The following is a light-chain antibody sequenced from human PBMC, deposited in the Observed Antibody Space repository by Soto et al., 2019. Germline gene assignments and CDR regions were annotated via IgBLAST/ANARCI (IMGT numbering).Light chain of an antibody. CDR3: QQSSNWHPEIT. CDR2: GAS. Sequence: EIVLTQSPGILSFSPGERATLSCRASQSVSSNYLAWYQQKPGQAPRLLIYGASSRATGIPDRFNGSGSGTDFTLTISRLEPEDFAVYYCQQSSNWHPEITFGQGTRLEIK. J-gene: IGKJ5*01. CDR1: QSVSSNY. V-gene: IGKV3D-20*02.